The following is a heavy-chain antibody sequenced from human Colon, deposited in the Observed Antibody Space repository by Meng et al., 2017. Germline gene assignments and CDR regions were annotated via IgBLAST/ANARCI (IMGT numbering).Heavy chain of an antibody. CDR2: ISGSGGST. J-gene: IGHJ4*02. CDR3: AKGASMITFGGVIAPIDY. CDR1: GFTFSSYA. D-gene: IGHD3-16*02. V-gene: IGHV3-23*01. Sequence: GESLKISCAASGFTFSSYAMSWVRQAPGKGLEWASAISGSGGSTYYADSVKGRFTISRDNSKNTLYLQMNSLRAEDTAVYYCAKGASMITFGGVIAPIDYWGQGTLVTVSS.